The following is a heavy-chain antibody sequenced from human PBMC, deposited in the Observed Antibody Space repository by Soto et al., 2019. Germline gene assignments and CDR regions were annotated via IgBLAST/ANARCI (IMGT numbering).Heavy chain of an antibody. CDR3: ARAIAAGTTFPWENWFDP. D-gene: IGHD6-13*01. V-gene: IGHV4-4*02. CDR1: GGSISSSNW. Sequence: SETLSLTCAVSGGSISSSNWWSWVRRPPGKGLEWIGEINHSGSTNYNPSLKSRVTISVDTSKNQFSLKLNSVTAADTAVYYCARAIAAGTTFPWENWFDPWRQGTLVTVTS. J-gene: IGHJ5*02. CDR2: INHSGST.